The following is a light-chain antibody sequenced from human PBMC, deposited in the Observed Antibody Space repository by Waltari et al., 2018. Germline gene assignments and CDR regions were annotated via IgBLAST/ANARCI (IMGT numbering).Light chain of an antibody. CDR3: QSYDSSLSGSV. CDR2: GNS. J-gene: IGLJ3*02. V-gene: IGLV1-40*01. Sequence: QSVLAQPPSVSGAPGQRVTISCSGSSSKLGAGSDVHWYQHLPGTAPKLLIYGNSNRPSGVPDRFSGSKSGTSASLAITGLQAEDEADYYCQSYDSSLSGSVFGGGTKLTVL. CDR1: SSKLGAGSD.